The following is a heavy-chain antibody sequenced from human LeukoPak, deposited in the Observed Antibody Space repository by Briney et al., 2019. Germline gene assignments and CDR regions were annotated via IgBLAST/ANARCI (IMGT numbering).Heavy chain of an antibody. CDR1: GYTFTSYD. Sequence: ASVKVSCKASGYTFTSYDINWVRQATGQGLEWMGWVNPNSGNTGYAQKFQGRVTMTRNTSISTAYMELSSLRSEDTAVYYCARGRGTPLLGYYYYMDVWGKGTTVTVSS. V-gene: IGHV1-8*01. CDR3: ARGRGTPLLGYYYYMDV. D-gene: IGHD3-10*01. CDR2: VNPNSGNT. J-gene: IGHJ6*03.